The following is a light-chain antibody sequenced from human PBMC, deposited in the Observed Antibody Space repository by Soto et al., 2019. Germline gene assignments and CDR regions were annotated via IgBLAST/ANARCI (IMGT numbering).Light chain of an antibody. CDR3: QQSFSNPRT. CDR1: QSITNN. V-gene: IGKV1-39*01. Sequence: DIQMTQSPSSLSASVRERVTIACRASQSITNNLNWYQQTHGRAPKLLIYRVSNLQSGVPPRFSGSGSGTNFTLAISGLQPEDFATYFCQQSFSNPRTFGQGTKVDI. J-gene: IGKJ1*01. CDR2: RVS.